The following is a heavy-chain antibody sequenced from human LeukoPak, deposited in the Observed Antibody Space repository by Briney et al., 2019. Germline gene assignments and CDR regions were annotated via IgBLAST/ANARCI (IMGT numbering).Heavy chain of an antibody. V-gene: IGHV4-39*01. CDR3: PRHARGRYNTFQH. Sequence: SETLSLTCTVSGDSINSSSYYWGWIRQPPGKALEWIASIYYSGHTYYNPSLKSRVTISIDTSKTQFSLNLISVTAADTAVYYCPRHARGRYNTFQHWGHGTLVTVSS. J-gene: IGHJ1*01. CDR2: IYYSGHT. D-gene: IGHD5-24*01. CDR1: GDSINSSSYY.